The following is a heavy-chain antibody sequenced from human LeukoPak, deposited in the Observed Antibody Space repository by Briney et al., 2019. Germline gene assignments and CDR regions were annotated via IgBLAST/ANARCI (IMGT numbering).Heavy chain of an antibody. J-gene: IGHJ2*01. CDR3: ARQRPADYGDAKSAIGYFDL. CDR2: IYPGDSDT. Sequence: GESLKISCKGSGYSFTSYCIGWVRQMPGKGLEWMGIIYPGDSDTRYSPSFQGQVTISADKSISTAYLQWSSLKASDTAMYYCARQRPADYGDAKSAIGYFDLWGRGTLVTVSS. V-gene: IGHV5-51*01. D-gene: IGHD4-17*01. CDR1: GYSFTSYC.